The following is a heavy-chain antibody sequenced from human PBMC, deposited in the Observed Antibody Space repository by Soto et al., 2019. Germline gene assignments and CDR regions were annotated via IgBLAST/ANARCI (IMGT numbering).Heavy chain of an antibody. CDR2: ISAYNGNT. J-gene: IGHJ5*02. V-gene: IGHV1-18*01. CDR1: GYTFTSYG. Sequence: ASVKVSCKASGYTFTSYGISWVRQAPGQGLEWMGWISAYNGNTNYAQKLQGRVAMTTDTSTSTAYMELRSLRSDDTAVYYCARGSGSYTPRHNWFDPWGQGTLVTVSS. CDR3: ARGSGSYTPRHNWFDP. D-gene: IGHD3-10*01.